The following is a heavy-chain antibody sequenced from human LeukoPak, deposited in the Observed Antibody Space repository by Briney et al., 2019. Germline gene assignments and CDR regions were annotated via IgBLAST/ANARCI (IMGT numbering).Heavy chain of an antibody. V-gene: IGHV1-2*02. Sequence: ASVKVSCKASGYTFTGYYMHWVRQAPGQGLEWMGWINPNSSGTNYAQKFQGRVTMTRDTSISTAYMELSRLRSDDTAVYYCARGPDIVVVVAATPGDYYGMDVWGQGTTVTVSS. CDR3: ARGPDIVVVVAATPGDYYGMDV. D-gene: IGHD2-15*01. J-gene: IGHJ6*02. CDR1: GYTFTGYY. CDR2: INPNSSGT.